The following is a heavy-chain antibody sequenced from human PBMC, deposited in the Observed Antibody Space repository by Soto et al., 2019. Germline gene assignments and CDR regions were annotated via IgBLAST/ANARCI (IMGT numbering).Heavy chain of an antibody. J-gene: IGHJ4*02. CDR1: GFSFSAFG. D-gene: IGHD3-3*01. CDR2: ISYDGRNE. Sequence: QVQLVESGGGVVQPGRSLRLSCAESGFSFSAFGMHWVRQAPGQGQEWVGVISYDGRNEYYVDSVRRRVTVSRDYSKRPLSLKLNSLRAEDTAVYYCAKSLTTWADSTGTGVVLDNWGPGTLVIVSS. CDR3: AKSLTTWADSTGTGVVLDN. V-gene: IGHV3-30*18.